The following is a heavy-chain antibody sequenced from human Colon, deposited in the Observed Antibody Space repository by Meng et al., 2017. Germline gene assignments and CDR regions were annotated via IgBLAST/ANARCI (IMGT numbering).Heavy chain of an antibody. V-gene: IGHV4-34*02. D-gene: IGHD2/OR15-2a*01. CDR1: AGPFSGYY. CDR2: INHNGDS. CDR3: SSFLTLDY. J-gene: IGHJ4*02. Sequence: QEPLLQWGPGLLKPSKTLTLTCAINAGPFSGYYWSWIRQAPGKGREWIGEINHNGDSHYNPSLKSRVSMSVDTAKKQFSLHLSSVTAADTAVYDCSSFLTLDYWGPGTVVTVSS.